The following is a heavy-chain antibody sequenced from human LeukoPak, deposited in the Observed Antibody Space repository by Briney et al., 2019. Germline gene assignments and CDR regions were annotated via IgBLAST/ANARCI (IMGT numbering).Heavy chain of an antibody. CDR2: TYYRSKWYN. J-gene: IGHJ3*02. D-gene: IGHD3-3*01. CDR1: GDSVSANGAA. CDR3: ARVPYYDFQADAFDI. Sequence: SQTLSLTCAISGDSVSANGAAWNWIRQSPSRGLEWLGRTYYRSKWYNDYAVSVKSRITINPDTSKNQFSLQLNSVTPEDTAVYYCARVPYYDFQADAFDIWGQGTMVTVSS. V-gene: IGHV6-1*01.